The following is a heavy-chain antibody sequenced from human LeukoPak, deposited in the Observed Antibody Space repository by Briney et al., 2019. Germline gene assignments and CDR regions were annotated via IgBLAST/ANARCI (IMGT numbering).Heavy chain of an antibody. CDR1: GGSISSYY. Sequence: PSETLSLTCTVSGGSISSYYWSWIRQPPGKGLEWIGYIYYSGSTNYNPSLKSRVTISVDTSKNQFSLKLSSVTAADTAVYYCAKDRMSTVSWFDPWGQGTLVTVSS. V-gene: IGHV4-59*12. CDR2: IYYSGST. CDR3: AKDRMSTVSWFDP. D-gene: IGHD4-17*01. J-gene: IGHJ5*02.